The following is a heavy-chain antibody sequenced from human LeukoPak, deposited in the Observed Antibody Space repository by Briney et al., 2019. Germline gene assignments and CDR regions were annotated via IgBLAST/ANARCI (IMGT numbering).Heavy chain of an antibody. CDR2: IRYDGSNK. V-gene: IGHV3-30*02. CDR1: GFTFSSYG. J-gene: IGHJ6*03. D-gene: IGHD5-12*01. Sequence: PGGSLRLSCAASGFTFSSYGMHWVRQAPGKGLEGVAFIRYDGSNKYYADSVKGRFTISRDNAKNSLYLQMNSLRAEDTAVYYCARIRGYSGYEPIYYMDVWGKGTTVTVSS. CDR3: ARIRGYSGYEPIYYMDV.